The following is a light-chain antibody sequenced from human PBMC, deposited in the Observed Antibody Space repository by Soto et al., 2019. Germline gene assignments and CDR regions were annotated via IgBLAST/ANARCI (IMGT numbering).Light chain of an antibody. CDR1: SNDVGGYNY. CDR3: TSYTASGTLL. V-gene: IGLV2-14*03. CDR2: EVT. Sequence: QSALTQPASVSGSPGQSITISCTGTSNDVGGYNYVSWSQQHPGKAPKLLISEVTNRPSGVSNRFSGSKSGNTASLTISGLQAEDEADYYCTSYTASGTLLFGTGTKLTVL. J-gene: IGLJ1*01.